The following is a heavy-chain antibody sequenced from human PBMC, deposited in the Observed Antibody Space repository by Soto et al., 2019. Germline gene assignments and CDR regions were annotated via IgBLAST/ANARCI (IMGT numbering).Heavy chain of an antibody. D-gene: IGHD3-3*01. CDR1: GGSFSGYY. CDR2: INHSGST. V-gene: IGHV4-34*01. CDR3: ASQYYAFWSGYYPYFDY. Sequence: QVQLQQWGAGLLKPSETLSLTCAVYGGSFSGYYWSWIRQPPGKGLEWIGDINHSGSTNYNPSLKRRVTRSVDTSKNQFSRKLSSVTAADTAVYYCASQYYAFWSGYYPYFDYWGQGTLVTVSS. J-gene: IGHJ4*02.